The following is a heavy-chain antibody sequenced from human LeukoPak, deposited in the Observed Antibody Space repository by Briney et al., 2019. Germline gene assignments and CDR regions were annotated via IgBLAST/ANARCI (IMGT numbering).Heavy chain of an antibody. CDR3: AKGPKRYDSSGYCPHY. V-gene: IGHV3-74*01. Sequence: GGSLRLSCAASGFTFSDYWMHWVRQVPGKGLVWVSRINTDGSMTHYADSVKGRFTISRDNSKNTLYLQMNSLRAEDTAVYYCAKGPKRYDSSGYCPHYWGQGTLVTVSS. CDR2: INTDGSMT. J-gene: IGHJ4*02. D-gene: IGHD3-22*01. CDR1: GFTFSDYW.